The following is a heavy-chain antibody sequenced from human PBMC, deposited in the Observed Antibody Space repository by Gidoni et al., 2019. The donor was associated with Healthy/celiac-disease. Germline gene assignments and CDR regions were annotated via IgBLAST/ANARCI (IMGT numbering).Heavy chain of an antibody. CDR1: GGSFSGYY. Sequence: QVQLQQWGAGLLKPSETLSLTCAVYGGSFSGYYWSWIRQPPGKGLEWIGEINHSGSTNYNPSLKSRVTISVDTSKNQFSLKLSSVTAADTAVYYCATTDYVWGSYRLRTSYFDYWGQGTLVTVSS. J-gene: IGHJ4*02. CDR2: INHSGST. V-gene: IGHV4-34*01. D-gene: IGHD3-16*02. CDR3: ATTDYVWGSYRLRTSYFDY.